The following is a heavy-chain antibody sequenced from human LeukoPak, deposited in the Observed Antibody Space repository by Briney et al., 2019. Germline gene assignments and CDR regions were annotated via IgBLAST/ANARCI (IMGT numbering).Heavy chain of an antibody. CDR1: GFTFSSYA. J-gene: IGHJ4*02. V-gene: IGHV3-20*04. CDR3: ARGATGTTFDY. Sequence: GGSLRLSCAASGFTFSSYAMSWVRQAPGKGLGWVSDLNWNGGSTGYADSVKGRFTISRDNAKNSLYLQMNSLRTEDTASYYCARGATGTTFDYWGQGTLVTVSS. D-gene: IGHD1-1*01. CDR2: LNWNGGST.